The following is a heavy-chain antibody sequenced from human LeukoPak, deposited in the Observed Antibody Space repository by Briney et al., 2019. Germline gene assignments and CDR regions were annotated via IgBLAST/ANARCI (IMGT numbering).Heavy chain of an antibody. CDR2: ISYDGSNK. J-gene: IGHJ4*02. Sequence: GGSLRVSCAASGFTFSTYAMHWVRQAPGKGLEWVAAISYDGSNKNYADSVKGRFTISRDNSKNTLYLQMNSLRAEDTAVYYCARGVRIAVAGYIDYWGQGTLVTVSS. CDR1: GFTFSTYA. V-gene: IGHV3-30*04. D-gene: IGHD6-19*01. CDR3: ARGVRIAVAGYIDY.